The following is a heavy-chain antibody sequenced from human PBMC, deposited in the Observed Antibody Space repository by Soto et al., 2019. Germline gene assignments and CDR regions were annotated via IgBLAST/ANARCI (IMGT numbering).Heavy chain of an antibody. CDR2: ISAHNGNT. D-gene: IGHD5-12*01. CDR1: GYTFTSYG. Sequence: QVQLVQSGAEVKKPGASVKVSCKASGYTFTSYGISWVRQAPGQGLEWMGRISAHNGNTKYEQKLQGRVNMTTETSASTAYMELRGLRSDATAVYYFARDLGGFPHYWGQGTLVTVSS. V-gene: IGHV1-18*01. CDR3: ARDLGGFPHY. J-gene: IGHJ4*02.